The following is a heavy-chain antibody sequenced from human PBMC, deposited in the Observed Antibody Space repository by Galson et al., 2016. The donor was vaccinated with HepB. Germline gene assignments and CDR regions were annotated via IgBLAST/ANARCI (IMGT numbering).Heavy chain of an antibody. D-gene: IGHD2-2*01. Sequence: SLRLSCAASGITFSSYAMSWVRQAPGRGLEWVSTISGSATSTYYADSVRGRFTISRDNPKNTLYLQMNSLRAEDTAVYYCVNRRYSSSWYDSWGQGTLVTVSS. J-gene: IGHJ5*01. CDR3: VNRRYSSSWYDS. CDR1: GITFSSYA. V-gene: IGHV3-23*01. CDR2: ISGSATST.